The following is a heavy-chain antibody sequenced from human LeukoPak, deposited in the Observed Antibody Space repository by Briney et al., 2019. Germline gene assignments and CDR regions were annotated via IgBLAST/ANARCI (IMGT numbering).Heavy chain of an antibody. Sequence: PGGSLRLSCAASGFTFSNYGMHWVRQAPGKGLEWVALIRYDGSKKDYGDSVKGRFTISRDNSKNMVYLQMNSLRVEDTAMYYCVRTGETERFEYWGRGARVSVSS. J-gene: IGHJ4*02. D-gene: IGHD3/OR15-3a*01. CDR3: VRTGETERFEY. CDR2: IRYDGSKK. V-gene: IGHV3-30*02. CDR1: GFTFSNYG.